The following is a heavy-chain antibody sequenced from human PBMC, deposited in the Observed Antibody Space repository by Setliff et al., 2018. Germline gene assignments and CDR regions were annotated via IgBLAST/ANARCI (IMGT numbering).Heavy chain of an antibody. CDR2: INPSSGRT. V-gene: IGHV1-46*01. D-gene: IGHD3-22*01. Sequence: ASVKVSCKASGYTFTSHYMHWVRQAPGLGLEWMGTINPSSGRTSYAQKFQGRVTMTRDTSTSTVYMDMSSLRSEDTAVYYCARDVVPYHYEGAFDIWGQGTMVTVSS. CDR3: ARDVVPYHYEGAFDI. CDR1: GYTFTSHY. J-gene: IGHJ3*02.